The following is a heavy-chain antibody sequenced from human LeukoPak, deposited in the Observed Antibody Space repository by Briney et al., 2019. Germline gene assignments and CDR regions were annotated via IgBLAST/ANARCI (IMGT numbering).Heavy chain of an antibody. CDR2: ISSSSSYI. D-gene: IGHD2-2*01. V-gene: IGHV3-21*01. CDR3: ARDFRPRGRYQLLPDY. J-gene: IGHJ4*02. CDR1: GFTFSSYA. Sequence: GGSLRLSCAASGFTFSSYAMNWVRQAPGKGLEWVSSISSSSSYIYYADSVKGRFTISRDNAKNSLYLQMNSLRAEDTAVYYCARDFRPRGRYQLLPDYWGQGTLVTVSS.